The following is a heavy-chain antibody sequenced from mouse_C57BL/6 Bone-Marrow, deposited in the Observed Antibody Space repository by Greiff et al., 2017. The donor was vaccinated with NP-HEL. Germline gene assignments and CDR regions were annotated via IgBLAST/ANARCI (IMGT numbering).Heavy chain of an antibody. Sequence: EVQRVESGGGLVKPGGSLKLSCAASGFTFSSYAMSWVRQTPEKRLEWVATISDGGSYTYYPDNVKGRFTISRDNAKNNLYLQMSHLKSEDTAMYYCAREGGPDAMDYWGQGTSVTVSS. V-gene: IGHV5-4*01. J-gene: IGHJ4*01. CDR2: ISDGGSYT. CDR3: AREGGPDAMDY. CDR1: GFTFSSYA.